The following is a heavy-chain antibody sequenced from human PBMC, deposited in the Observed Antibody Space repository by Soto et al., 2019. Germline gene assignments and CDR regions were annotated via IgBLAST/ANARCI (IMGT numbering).Heavy chain of an antibody. V-gene: IGHV2-5*02. D-gene: IGHD2-2*01. Sequence: SGPTLVNPTQTLTLTCTFSGFSLSTSGVGVGWIRQPPGKALEWLALIYWDDDKRYSPSLKSRLTITKDTSKNQVVLTMTNMDPVNTATYYCAHSDCSSTSCPKPDPYYYYGMDVWGQGTTVTVSS. CDR3: AHSDCSSTSCPKPDPYYYYGMDV. CDR1: GFSLSTSGVG. J-gene: IGHJ6*02. CDR2: IYWDDDK.